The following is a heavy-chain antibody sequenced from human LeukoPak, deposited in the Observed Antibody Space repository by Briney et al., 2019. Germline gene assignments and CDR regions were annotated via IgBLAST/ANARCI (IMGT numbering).Heavy chain of an antibody. CDR2: FYYSGST. CDR1: GGSISGSSYY. CDR3: ARSGGTFSPFDY. V-gene: IGHV4-39*07. D-gene: IGHD2-8*02. Sequence: SETLSLTCTVSGGSISGSSYYWGWIRQPPGKGLEWIGSFYYSGSTYYNPSLKSRVTISVDTTENQFSLRLSSVTAADTAVYYCARSGGTFSPFDYWGQGTLVTVSS. J-gene: IGHJ4*02.